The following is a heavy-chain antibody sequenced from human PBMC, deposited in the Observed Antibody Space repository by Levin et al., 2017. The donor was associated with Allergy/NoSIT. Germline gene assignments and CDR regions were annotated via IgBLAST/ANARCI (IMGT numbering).Heavy chain of an antibody. CDR2: INPSGGST. Sequence: ASVKVSCKASGYTFTSYYMHWVRQAPGQGLEWMGIINPSGGSTSYAQKFQGRVTMTRDTSTSTVYMELSSLRSEDTAVYYCAFEGRPPQTPPPRVGYFDYWGQGTLVTVSS. J-gene: IGHJ4*02. V-gene: IGHV1-46*01. D-gene: IGHD1-26*01. CDR3: AFEGRPPQTPPPRVGYFDY. CDR1: GYTFTSYY.